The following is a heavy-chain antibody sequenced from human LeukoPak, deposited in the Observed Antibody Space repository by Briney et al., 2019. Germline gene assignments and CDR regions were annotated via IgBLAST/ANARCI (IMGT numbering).Heavy chain of an antibody. CDR1: GFTFSSYS. CDR2: ITASGTAM. D-gene: IGHD1-26*01. J-gene: IGHJ4*02. Sequence: PGGSLRLSCAASGFTFSSYSMNWVRQAPGKVLEWVSHITASGTAMFYADSVKGRFTISRDNAKNSLYLQMNSLRDEDTAVYYCASSGSYRFDYWGQGTLVTVSS. V-gene: IGHV3-48*02. CDR3: ASSGSYRFDY.